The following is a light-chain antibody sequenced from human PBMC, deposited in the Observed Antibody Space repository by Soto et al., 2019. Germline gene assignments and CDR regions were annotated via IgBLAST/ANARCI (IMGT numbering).Light chain of an antibody. J-gene: IGKJ3*01. CDR1: QDISNL. CDR2: DAS. CDR3: QQYDSLPFT. Sequence: DIQMTQSPSSLSASIGDRVTITCQASQDISNLLNWYQHKPGKAPKLLTYDASDLETGVPSRFSGSGSGTDFTFTITNLQPEDVATYYCQQYDSLPFTFGPGTKVDIK. V-gene: IGKV1-33*01.